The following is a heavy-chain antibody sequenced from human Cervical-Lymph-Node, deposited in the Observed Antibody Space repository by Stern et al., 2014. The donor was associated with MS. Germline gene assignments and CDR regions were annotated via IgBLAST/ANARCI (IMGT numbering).Heavy chain of an antibody. CDR1: GFTFSSYG. CDR3: AKDGGSTFYYGMDV. Sequence: EVQLVESGGGLVQPGGSLRLSCAASGFTFSSYGMSWVRQAPGKGLEWVSLISGRGDISYYADSVKGRFTISRDNSKNTLYLQMNSLRAEDTAVYYCAKDGGSTFYYGMDVWGQGTTVTVSS. CDR2: ISGRGDIS. D-gene: IGHD2-15*01. V-gene: IGHV3-23*04. J-gene: IGHJ6*02.